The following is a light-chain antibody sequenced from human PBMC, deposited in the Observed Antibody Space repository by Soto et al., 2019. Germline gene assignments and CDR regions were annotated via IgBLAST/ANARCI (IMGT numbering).Light chain of an antibody. V-gene: IGKV3-20*01. CDR2: GTS. Sequence: EIVLTQSPGTLSLSPGERATLSCRASQSVRNNYLAWYQQQPGQAPRLLIYGTSTRDTGIPDRFSGSGSGTDFTLTISRLEPEDFAVYYCQKYGSSYTFGPGTKVEIK. J-gene: IGKJ3*01. CDR1: QSVRNNY. CDR3: QKYGSSYT.